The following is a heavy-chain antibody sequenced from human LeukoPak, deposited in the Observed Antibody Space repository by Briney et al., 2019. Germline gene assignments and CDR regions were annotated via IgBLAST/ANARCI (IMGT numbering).Heavy chain of an antibody. CDR3: GRRTYYDTLTGYTYWYFDL. V-gene: IGHV4-59*01. J-gene: IGHJ2*01. CDR1: GGSISSYY. CDR2: TSYSGST. Sequence: SETLSLTCTVSGGSISSYYWSWIRQPPGKRPEWIGYTSYSGSTDYNPSLKSRVTMSVDTSKNQFSLKLSSVTAADTAVYYCGRRTYYDTLTGYTYWYFDLWGRGTLVTVSS. D-gene: IGHD3-9*01.